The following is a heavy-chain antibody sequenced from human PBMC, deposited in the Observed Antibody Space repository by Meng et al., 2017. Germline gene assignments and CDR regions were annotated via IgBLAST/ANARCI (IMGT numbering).Heavy chain of an antibody. CDR2: INHSGST. D-gene: IGHD3-10*01. Sequence: QVQLQQGGAGLLKPSETLSLPCAVYGGSFSGYYWSWIRQPPGKGLEWIGEINHSGSTNYNPSLKSRVTISVDTSKNQFSLKLSSVTAADTAVYYCARGRWRGNRFDPWGQGTLVTVSS. J-gene: IGHJ5*02. V-gene: IGHV4-34*01. CDR1: GGSFSGYY. CDR3: ARGRWRGNRFDP.